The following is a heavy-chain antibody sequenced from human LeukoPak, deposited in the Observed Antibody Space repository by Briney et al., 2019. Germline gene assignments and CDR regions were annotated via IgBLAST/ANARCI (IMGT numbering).Heavy chain of an antibody. D-gene: IGHD3-22*01. CDR3: ARVRRITMIVVVERSFDY. J-gene: IGHJ4*02. Sequence: SETLSLTCAVYGGSFSGYYWSWIRQPPGKGLEWIGEINHSGSTNYNPSLKSRVTISVDTSKNQFSLKLSSVTAADTAVYYCARVRRITMIVVVERSFDYWGQGTLVTVSS. CDR2: INHSGST. V-gene: IGHV4-34*01. CDR1: GGSFSGYY.